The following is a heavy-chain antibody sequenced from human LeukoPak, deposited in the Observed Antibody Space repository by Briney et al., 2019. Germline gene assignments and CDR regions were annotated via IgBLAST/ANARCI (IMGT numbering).Heavy chain of an antibody. J-gene: IGHJ4*02. CDR2: ISAYNGNT. D-gene: IGHD5-12*01. Sequence: WASVKVSRKASGYTFTSYGISWVRQAPGQGLEWMGWISAYNGNTNYAQKLQGRVTMTTDTSTSTAYMELSSLRSEDTAVYYCGRVGDGYNDNYWGQGTLVTVSS. V-gene: IGHV1-18*01. CDR1: GYTFTSYG. CDR3: GRVGDGYNDNY.